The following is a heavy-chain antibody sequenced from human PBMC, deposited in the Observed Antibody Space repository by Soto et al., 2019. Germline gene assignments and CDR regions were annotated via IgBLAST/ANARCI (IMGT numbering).Heavy chain of an antibody. CDR3: AREKDQRNTQTYSYFDS. CDR2: VNSDGSMT. V-gene: IGHV3-74*01. CDR1: GFTLSGYW. J-gene: IGHJ4*02. Sequence: EVQLVESGGGLVQPGGSVRLSCAASGFTLSGYWMHWVRQVPGKGLVWVSRVNSDGSMTAYADSVKGRFTISRDNAKNNLYLQMNSLQADDTAVYYCAREKDQRNTQTYSYFDSWGQGTQVAVSS. D-gene: IGHD5-18*01.